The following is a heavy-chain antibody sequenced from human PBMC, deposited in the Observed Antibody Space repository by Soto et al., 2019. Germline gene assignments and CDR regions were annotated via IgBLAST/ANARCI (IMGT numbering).Heavy chain of an antibody. D-gene: IGHD6-19*01. CDR3: AQNGGGSGLYGYYYYGMDV. V-gene: IGHV1-8*01. CDR1: GYTFTSYD. J-gene: IGHJ6*02. CDR2: MNPNSGNT. Sequence: ASVKVSCKASGYTFTSYDINWVRQATGQGLEWMGWMNPNSGNTGYAQKFQGRVTMTRNTSISTAYMELSSLRSEDTAVYYCAQNGGGSGLYGYYYYGMDVWGQGTTVTVSS.